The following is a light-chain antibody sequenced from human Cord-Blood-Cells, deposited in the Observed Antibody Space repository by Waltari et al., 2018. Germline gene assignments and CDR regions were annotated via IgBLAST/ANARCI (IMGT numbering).Light chain of an antibody. CDR2: GAS. CDR3: QQYGSSPWT. J-gene: IGKJ1*01. Sequence: ELVLTQSPGPLSLSPGERATLSRRASQSVSSSYLAWYQQKPGQAPRHLIYGASSRATGIPDRFSGSGSGTDFTLTISRLEPEDFAVYYCQQYGSSPWTFGQGTKVEIK. CDR1: QSVSSSY. V-gene: IGKV3-20*01.